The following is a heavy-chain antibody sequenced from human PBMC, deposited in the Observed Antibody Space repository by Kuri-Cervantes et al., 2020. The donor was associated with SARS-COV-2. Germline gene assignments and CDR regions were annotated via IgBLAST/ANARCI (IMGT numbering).Heavy chain of an antibody. CDR2: ISSSSSYI. CDR1: GFTFSSYS. Sequence: ETLSLTCAASGFTFSSYSMNWVRQAPGKGLEWVSSISSSSSYIYYADSVKGRFTISRDNPKNTLHLQMNALRAEDTAVYYCARRESGSYSDYWGQGTLVTVSS. J-gene: IGHJ4*02. CDR3: ARRESGSYSDY. V-gene: IGHV3-21*04. D-gene: IGHD1-26*01.